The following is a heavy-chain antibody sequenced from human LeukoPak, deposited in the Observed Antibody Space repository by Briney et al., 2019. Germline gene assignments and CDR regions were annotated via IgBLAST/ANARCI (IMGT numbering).Heavy chain of an antibody. D-gene: IGHD3-9*01. Sequence: GGPLRLSCAASLFIFSNYAMSWVREAPGGGVEWVSAITGSGGNTYYADSVRGLFTISRDNSKNTVFLQMNSLRAEDTTVYYCAKWGDYDVLTGYYVSDYWGQGTLVTVSS. V-gene: IGHV3-23*01. CDR1: LFIFSNYA. J-gene: IGHJ4*02. CDR3: AKWGDYDVLTGYYVSDY. CDR2: ITGSGGNT.